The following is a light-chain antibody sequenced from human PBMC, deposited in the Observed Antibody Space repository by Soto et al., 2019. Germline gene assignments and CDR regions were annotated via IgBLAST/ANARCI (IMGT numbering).Light chain of an antibody. CDR2: EGS. V-gene: IGLV2-23*01. CDR3: CSFARGGTYV. J-gene: IGLJ1*01. Sequence: QSALTQPASVSGSPGQSITISCTGTSSSVGNYNLVSWYQQHPGKAPKLMMYEGSKRPSGVSNRSSGSKSGNKASLTISGLQSEDEADYYCCSFARGGTYVFGTGTKLTVL. CDR1: SSSVGNYNL.